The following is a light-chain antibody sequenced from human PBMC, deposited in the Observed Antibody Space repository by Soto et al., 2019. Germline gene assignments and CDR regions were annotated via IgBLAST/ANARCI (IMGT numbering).Light chain of an antibody. CDR3: QQCGSSRT. J-gene: IGKJ1*01. CDR2: GAS. CDR1: QSVSSSY. Sequence: EIVLTQSPGTLSLSPGERATLSCRASQSVSSSYLAWYQQKPGQAPRLLIYGASSRATGIPDRFSGSGPGTDFTLTISRLEPEDFAVYYCQQCGSSRTFGQGTKVDIK. V-gene: IGKV3-20*01.